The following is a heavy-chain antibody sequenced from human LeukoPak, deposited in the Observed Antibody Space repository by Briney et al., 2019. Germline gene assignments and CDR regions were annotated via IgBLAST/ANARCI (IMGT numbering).Heavy chain of an antibody. CDR3: ARSRGGFGDYGSWFDP. D-gene: IGHD4-17*01. CDR1: GDSMSSYL. V-gene: IGHV4-59*01. J-gene: IGHJ5*02. CDR2: NHDSGTT. Sequence: PSETLSLTCTVSGDSMSSYLWSWIRQPPGKGLEWIAYNHDSGTTNYNPSLKSRVTTSIDTSKNQFSLKLNSVTPADTAVYYCARSRGGFGDYGSWFDPWGQGTLVTVSS.